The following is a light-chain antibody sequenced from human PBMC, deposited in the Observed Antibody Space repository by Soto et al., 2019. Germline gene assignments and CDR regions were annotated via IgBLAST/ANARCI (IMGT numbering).Light chain of an antibody. CDR3: SSYTSTSTLHYV. J-gene: IGLJ1*01. Sequence: QSVLTQPASVSGSPGQSITISCTGTSSDVGGYTYVSWYQQHPGKAPKLMIYEVTNRPSGVSYRFSGSKSGNTASLTISGLQAEDEADYFCSSYTSTSTLHYVFGTGTK. CDR2: EVT. CDR1: SSDVGGYTY. V-gene: IGLV2-14*01.